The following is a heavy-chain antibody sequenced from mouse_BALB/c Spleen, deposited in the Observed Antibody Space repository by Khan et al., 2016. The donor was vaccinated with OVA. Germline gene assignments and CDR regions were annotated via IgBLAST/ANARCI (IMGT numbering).Heavy chain of an antibody. CDR3: ARQPYYHYNIMDY. J-gene: IGHJ4*01. V-gene: IGHV2-6-1*01. D-gene: IGHD2-10*01. CDR1: GFSLTNYG. CDR2: IWSGGST. Sequence: VQLQESGPGLVAPSQSLSITCTISGFSLTNYGVHWVRQPPGKGLEWLVVIWSGGSTTYNSALKSRLTISKDNSKSQVFLKMNSLQSEDTAVYFCARQPYYHYNIMDYWGQGTSVTVSS.